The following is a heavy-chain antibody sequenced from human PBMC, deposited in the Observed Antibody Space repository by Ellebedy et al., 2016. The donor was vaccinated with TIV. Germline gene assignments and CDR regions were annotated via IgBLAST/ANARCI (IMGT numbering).Heavy chain of an antibody. J-gene: IGHJ3*02. CDR2: INPSGGST. D-gene: IGHD3-22*01. Sequence: ASVKVSXKASRYTFTSYYMHWVRQAPGQGLEWMGIINPSGGSTSYAQKFQGRVTMTRDTSTSTVYMELSSLRSEDTAVYYCARANYYDSSGYYKDAFDIWGQGTMVTVSS. V-gene: IGHV1-46*01. CDR1: RYTFTSYY. CDR3: ARANYYDSSGYYKDAFDI.